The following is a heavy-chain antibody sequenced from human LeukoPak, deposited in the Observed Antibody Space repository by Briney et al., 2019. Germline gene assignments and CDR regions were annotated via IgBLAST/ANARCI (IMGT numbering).Heavy chain of an antibody. CDR2: IRTKPKNYAT. CDR1: GFDFSGSA. D-gene: IGHD3-3*01. CDR3: SSPTFSSLPTRPVDF. Sequence: GGSLKLSCAASGFDFSGSAIYWIRQASGKGLEWVGRIRTKPKNYATSYAASVRGRFTISRDDSENTAYLQMDSLRTEDTAVYYCSSPTFSSLPTRPVDFWGQGTLVTVSS. J-gene: IGHJ4*02. V-gene: IGHV3-73*01.